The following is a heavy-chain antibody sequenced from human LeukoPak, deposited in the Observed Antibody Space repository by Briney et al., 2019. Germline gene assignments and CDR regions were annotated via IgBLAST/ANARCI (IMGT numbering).Heavy chain of an antibody. D-gene: IGHD3-22*01. Sequence: AAVKVSFKGSGGTFIIYTNSWVRQAPGQGHEWMGRIIPILGIANYAPKFQGRVTITADKSTSTAYMELSSLRSEDTAVYYCARGYYDLDYWGQGTLVTVSS. CDR2: IIPILGIA. CDR1: GGTFIIYT. CDR3: ARGYYDLDY. V-gene: IGHV1-69*02. J-gene: IGHJ4*02.